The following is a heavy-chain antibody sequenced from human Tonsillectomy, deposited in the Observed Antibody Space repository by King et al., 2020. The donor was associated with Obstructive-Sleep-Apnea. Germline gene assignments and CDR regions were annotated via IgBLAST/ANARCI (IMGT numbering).Heavy chain of an antibody. D-gene: IGHD6-13*01. J-gene: IGHJ4*02. CDR3: ARDAAAELPGRSNYFDY. Sequence: QLVQSGAEVKKPGASVKVSCKASGYTFTGYYIHWVRQAPGQGLEWMGWINPNGGGTDCAQKFQGRVTMTRDASIDTAYMELSRLRSDDTALYYCARDAAAELPGRSNYFDYWGQGTLVTVSS. CDR1: GYTFTGYY. CDR2: INPNGGGT. V-gene: IGHV1-2*02.